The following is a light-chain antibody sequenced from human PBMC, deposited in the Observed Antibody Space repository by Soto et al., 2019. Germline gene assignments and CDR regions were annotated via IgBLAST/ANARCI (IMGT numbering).Light chain of an antibody. Sequence: EIVLTQSPATLSLSPGERATLSCRASQSVGSYLAWYQQKPGQAPRLLIYDASNRATGIPARFSGSGSGTDFTLTISSLEPEDFAVYYCQQRSNWPPTFGQGTLLEI. CDR1: QSVGSY. CDR3: QQRSNWPPT. V-gene: IGKV3-11*01. CDR2: DAS. J-gene: IGKJ5*01.